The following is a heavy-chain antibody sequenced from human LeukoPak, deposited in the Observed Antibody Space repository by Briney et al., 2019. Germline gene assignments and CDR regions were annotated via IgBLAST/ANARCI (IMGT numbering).Heavy chain of an antibody. CDR2: INSDGSGT. J-gene: IGHJ4*02. CDR1: GFTFSSYW. V-gene: IGHV3-74*01. CDR3: ARDLFPYYYDSSGYFFDY. D-gene: IGHD3-22*01. Sequence: GSLRLSCAASGFTFSSYWMHWVRQAPGKGLVWVSRINSDGSGTSYADSVKGRFTISRDNAKNTLYLQMNSLRAEDTAVYYCARDLFPYYYDSSGYFFDYWGQGTLVTVSS.